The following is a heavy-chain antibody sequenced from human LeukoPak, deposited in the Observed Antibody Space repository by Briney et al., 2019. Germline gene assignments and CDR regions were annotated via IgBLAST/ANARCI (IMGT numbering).Heavy chain of an antibody. V-gene: IGHV3-48*04. Sequence: PGGSLRLSCAASGFTFSSYAMHWVRQAPGKGLEWVSYISSSGSTIYYADSVKGRFTISRDNAKNSLYLQMNSLRAEDTAVYYCARALRRLAAAGRRGDAFDIWGQGTMVTVSS. CDR1: GFTFSSYA. CDR2: ISSSGSTI. J-gene: IGHJ3*02. D-gene: IGHD6-13*01. CDR3: ARALRRLAAAGRRGDAFDI.